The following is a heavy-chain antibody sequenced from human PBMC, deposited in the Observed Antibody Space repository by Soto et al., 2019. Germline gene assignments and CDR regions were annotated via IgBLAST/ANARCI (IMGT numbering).Heavy chain of an antibody. D-gene: IGHD2-2*01. J-gene: IGHJ6*02. V-gene: IGHV1-18*04. Sequence: VASVKVSCKASGYTFTSYGISWVRQAPGQGLEWMGWISAYNGNTNYAQKLQGRVTMTTDTSTSTAYMELRSLRSDDTAVYYCARDPWTRVGAFGYYYNGMDTWGQGTTVTVSS. CDR1: GYTFTSYG. CDR3: ARDPWTRVGAFGYYYNGMDT. CDR2: ISAYNGNT.